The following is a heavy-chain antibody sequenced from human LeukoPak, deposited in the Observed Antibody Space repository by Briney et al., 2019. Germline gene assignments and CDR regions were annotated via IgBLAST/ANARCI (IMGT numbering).Heavy chain of an antibody. D-gene: IGHD5-18*01. J-gene: IGHJ6*03. Sequence: SETLSLTCAVYGGSFSGYYWSWIRQPPGKGLEWIGEINHSGSTNYNPSLKSRVTISVDTSKNQFSLKLSSVAAADTAVYYCARGVIQLWPHYYYYMDVWGKGTTVTVSS. V-gene: IGHV4-34*01. CDR3: ARGVIQLWPHYYYYMDV. CDR1: GGSFSGYY. CDR2: INHSGST.